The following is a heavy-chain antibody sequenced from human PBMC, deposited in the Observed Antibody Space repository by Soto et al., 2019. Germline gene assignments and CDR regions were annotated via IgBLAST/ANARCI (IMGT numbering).Heavy chain of an antibody. CDR3: AREGPYYDILTGYLTIYYFDY. CDR2: ISAYNGNT. V-gene: IGHV1-18*04. Sequence: ASVKVSCKASGYTFTSYGISGGRQAPGQGLEWMGWISAYNGNTNYAQKLQGRVTMTTDTSTSTAYMELRSLRSDDTAVHYCAREGPYYDILTGYLTIYYFDYWGQGTLVTVS. D-gene: IGHD3-9*01. J-gene: IGHJ4*02. CDR1: GYTFTSYG.